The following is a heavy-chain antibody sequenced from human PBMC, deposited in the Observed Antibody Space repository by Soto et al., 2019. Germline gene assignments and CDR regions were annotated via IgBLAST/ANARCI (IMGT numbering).Heavy chain of an antibody. CDR3: AREEVIGYCSGGSCLLGNIAAAGSFDY. V-gene: IGHV4-31*03. CDR2: IYYSGST. D-gene: IGHD2-15*01. Sequence: PSETLSLTCTVSGGSISSGGYYWSWIRQHPGKGLEWIGYIYYSGSTYYNPSLKSRVTISVDTSKNQFSLKLSSVTAADTAVYYCAREEVIGYCSGGSCLLGNIAAAGSFDYWGQGTLVTVSS. CDR1: GGSISSGGYY. J-gene: IGHJ4*02.